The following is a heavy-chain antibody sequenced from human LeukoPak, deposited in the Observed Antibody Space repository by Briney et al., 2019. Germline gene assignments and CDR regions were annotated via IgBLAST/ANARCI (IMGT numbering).Heavy chain of an antibody. J-gene: IGHJ4*02. V-gene: IGHV3-23*01. D-gene: IGHD6-19*01. CDR1: GFTFSSYA. CDR3: AKVGIAVAGTSPSLDY. Sequence: GGSPRLSCAASGFTFSSYAMSWVRQAPGKGLEWVSAISGSGGSTYYADSVKGRFTISRDNSKNTLYLQMNSLRAEDTAVYYCAKVGIAVAGTSPSLDYWGQGALVTVSS. CDR2: ISGSGGST.